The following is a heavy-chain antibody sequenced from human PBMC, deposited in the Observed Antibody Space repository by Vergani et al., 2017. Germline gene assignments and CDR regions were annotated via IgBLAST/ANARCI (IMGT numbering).Heavy chain of an antibody. J-gene: IGHJ6*02. V-gene: IGHV4-59*08. CDR3: ARGRVGSGSYYNGAYYYGMDV. CDR2: IHYSENT. D-gene: IGHD3-10*01. Sequence: QVQLQESGPGLVKSSETLSLTCSVSFDSIRNLYCNWIRQPPGKGLEWIGSIHYSENTNYNPSLKTRVTISVDTSKNQFSLKLSSVTAADTAVYYCARGRVGSGSYYNGAYYYGMDVWGQGTTVTVSS. CDR1: FDSIRNLY.